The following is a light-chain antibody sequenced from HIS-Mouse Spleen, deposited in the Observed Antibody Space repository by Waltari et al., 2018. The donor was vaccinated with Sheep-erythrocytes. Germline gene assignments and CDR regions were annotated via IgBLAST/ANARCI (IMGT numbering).Light chain of an antibody. CDR2: EDS. J-gene: IGLJ3*02. CDR3: YSTDSSGNHWV. V-gene: IGLV3-10*01. Sequence: SYALTQPPSVSVSPGQTARLTCSGDALPTKYAYWYQQKSGQAPVLVIYEDSKRPSGIPERFSGSTSGTMATLTISGAQVEEEADYYCYSTDSSGNHWVFGGGTKLTVL. CDR1: ALPTKY.